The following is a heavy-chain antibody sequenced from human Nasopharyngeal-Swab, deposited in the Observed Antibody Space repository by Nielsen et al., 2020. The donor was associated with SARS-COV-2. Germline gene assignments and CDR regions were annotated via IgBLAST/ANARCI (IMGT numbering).Heavy chain of an antibody. J-gene: IGHJ5*02. Sequence: SATLSLTCTVSGGSISSYYWSWIRQPPGKGLEWIGYIYYSGSTNYNPSLKSRVTISVDTSKNQFSLKLSSVTAADTAVYYCARHPGYCSGGSCYSRWFDPWGQGTLVTVSS. CDR1: GGSISSYY. CDR3: ARHPGYCSGGSCYSRWFDP. CDR2: IYYSGST. V-gene: IGHV4-59*08. D-gene: IGHD2-15*01.